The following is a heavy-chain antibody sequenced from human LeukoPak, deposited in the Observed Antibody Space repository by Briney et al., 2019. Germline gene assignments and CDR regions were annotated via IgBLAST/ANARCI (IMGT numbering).Heavy chain of an antibody. D-gene: IGHD3-16*01. CDR1: GFTFSSYA. Sequence: GGSLRLSCAASGFTFSSYAMSWVRQAPGKGLEWVSAISGSGGSAYYADSVKGRFTISRDNSKNSLYLQMNSLRAEDTAVYYCAREFGPLYYYYYMDVWGKGTTVTVSS. J-gene: IGHJ6*03. V-gene: IGHV3-23*01. CDR2: ISGSGGSA. CDR3: AREFGPLYYYYYMDV.